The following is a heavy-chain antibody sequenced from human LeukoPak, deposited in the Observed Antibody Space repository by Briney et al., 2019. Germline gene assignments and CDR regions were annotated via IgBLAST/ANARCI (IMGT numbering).Heavy chain of an antibody. CDR1: GYTFTGYY. CDR3: ARVVYSSSGDWFDP. CDR2: INPNSGGT. Sequence: ASVKVSCKASGYTFTGYYMHWVRQAPGQGLAWMGWINPNSGGTNYAQKFQGRVTMTRDTSISTAYMELSRLRPDDTAVYYCARVVYSSSGDWFDPWGQGTLVTVSS. D-gene: IGHD6-13*01. V-gene: IGHV1-2*02. J-gene: IGHJ5*02.